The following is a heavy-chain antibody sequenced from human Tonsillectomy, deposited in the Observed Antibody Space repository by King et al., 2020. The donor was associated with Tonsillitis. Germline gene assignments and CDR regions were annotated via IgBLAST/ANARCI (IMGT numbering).Heavy chain of an antibody. CDR1: GYTFTDYY. CDR2: INPNSGGT. D-gene: IGHD1-26*01. V-gene: IGHV1-2*02. CDR3: ARVSHLTSGTYGHGADFDY. Sequence: QLVQSGAEVKKPGASVKVSCKASGYTFTDYYMHWVRQAPGQGLEWMGWINPNSGGTNNAHKFQGRVTMTRDTSISTAYMELSRLRSYDPALYYCARVSHLTSGTYGHGADFDYWGQGTLVTVSS. J-gene: IGHJ4*02.